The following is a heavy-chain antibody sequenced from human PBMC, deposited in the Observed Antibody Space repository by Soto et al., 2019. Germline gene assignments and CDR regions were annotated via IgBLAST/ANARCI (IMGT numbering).Heavy chain of an antibody. CDR2: VSYDGTKE. Sequence: QVQLVESGGGVVQPGRSLRLSCAVSGFTFDSYPMHWVRQAPGKGLEWVAVVSYDGTKEYYADSVKGRFTISRDNSKSTLSLQINSLRADDTAVYYCARAEYSSSWSPYYYYYGMDFWGQGTTVTVSS. D-gene: IGHD6-13*01. CDR3: ARAEYSSSWSPYYYYYGMDF. J-gene: IGHJ6*02. CDR1: GFTFDSYP. V-gene: IGHV3-30*14.